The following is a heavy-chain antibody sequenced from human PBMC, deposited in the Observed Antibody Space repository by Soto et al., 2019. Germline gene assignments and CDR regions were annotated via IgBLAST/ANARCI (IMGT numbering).Heavy chain of an antibody. CDR1: GASIGSGNW. CDR3: ARHEGWTGPDQ. D-gene: IGHD2-8*02. Sequence: QVHLQESGPGLVKPSETLSLTCAVSGASIGSGNWWSWVRQPPGKGLEWIAEIFHVGNTNYNPSLKSRVTISVDKSQNPFSLNVYSVTAADTAVYYCARHEGWTGPDQWGQGTLVTVSS. J-gene: IGHJ5*02. CDR2: IFHVGNT. V-gene: IGHV4-4*02.